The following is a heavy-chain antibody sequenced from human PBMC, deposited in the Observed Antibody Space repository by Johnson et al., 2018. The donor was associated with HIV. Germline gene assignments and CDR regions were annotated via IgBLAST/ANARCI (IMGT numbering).Heavy chain of an antibody. CDR3: ARARDRSSSRDAFDI. V-gene: IGHV3-30-3*01. J-gene: IGHJ3*02. CDR1: GFTFSNAW. D-gene: IGHD6-13*01. Sequence: QVQLVESGGGLVNPGGSLTLSCAASGFTFSNAWMSWVRQAPGKGLEWVAVISYDGSNKYYADSVKGRFTISRDNSKNTLYLQMNSLRAEDTAVYYCARARDRSSSRDAFDIWGQGTMVTVS. CDR2: ISYDGSNK.